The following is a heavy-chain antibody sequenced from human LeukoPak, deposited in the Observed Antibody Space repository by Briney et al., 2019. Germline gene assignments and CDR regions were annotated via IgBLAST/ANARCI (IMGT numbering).Heavy chain of an antibody. V-gene: IGHV1-18*04. D-gene: IGHD6-13*01. J-gene: IGHJ4*02. CDR1: GYIFTSYG. Sequence: GASVKVSCKASGYIFTSYGISWVRQAPGQGLEWMGWISAYNGNTNYAQKLQGRVTMTTDTSTSTAYMELRSLRSDDTAVYYCARKGSSWYSRYYFDYWGQGTLVTVSS. CDR3: ARKGSSWYSRYYFDY. CDR2: ISAYNGNT.